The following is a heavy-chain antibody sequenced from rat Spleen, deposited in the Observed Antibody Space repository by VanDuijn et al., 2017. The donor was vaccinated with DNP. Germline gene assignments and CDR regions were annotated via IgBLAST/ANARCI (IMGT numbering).Heavy chain of an antibody. V-gene: IGHV5-31*01. D-gene: IGHD1-11*01. CDR3: TTDFERGY. CDR2: INSDGDNT. J-gene: IGHJ2*01. CDR1: GFTFSSFW. Sequence: EVHLVESGGGLVQPGRSLKLSCIASGFTFSSFWMHWIRQAPGKGLEWIASINSDGDNTFYPDSMKGRFTISRDNAKSILYLQMDSLRSEDTATFYCTTDFERGYWGQGVMVTVSS.